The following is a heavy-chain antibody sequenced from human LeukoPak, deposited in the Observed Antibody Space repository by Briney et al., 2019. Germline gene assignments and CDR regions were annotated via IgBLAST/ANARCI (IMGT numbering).Heavy chain of an antibody. V-gene: IGHV1-46*01. J-gene: IGHJ4*02. CDR3: ARGLREYGLPHTFDY. Sequence: ASVKVSCKASGYTFTSYYMHWVRQAPGQGLEWMGIINPSGGSTSYAQKFQGRVTMTRDMSTSTVYMELSSLRSEDTAVYYCARGLREYGLPHTFDYWGQGTLVTVSS. CDR2: INPSGGST. D-gene: IGHD2-8*01. CDR1: GYTFTSYY.